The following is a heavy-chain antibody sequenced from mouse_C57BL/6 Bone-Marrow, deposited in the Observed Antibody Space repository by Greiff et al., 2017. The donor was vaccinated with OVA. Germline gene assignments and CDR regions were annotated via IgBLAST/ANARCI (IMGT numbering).Heavy chain of an antibody. Sequence: EVKLMESGPGLVKPSQSLSLTCSVTGYSITSGYYWNWIRQFPGNKLEWMGYISYDGSNNYNPSLKNRISITRYTSKNQFFLKLNSVTTEDTATYYCARDEYYGSSYVAWFAYWGQGTLVTVSA. CDR1: GYSITSGYY. CDR2: ISYDGSN. CDR3: ARDEYYGSSYVAWFAY. J-gene: IGHJ3*01. D-gene: IGHD1-1*01. V-gene: IGHV3-6*01.